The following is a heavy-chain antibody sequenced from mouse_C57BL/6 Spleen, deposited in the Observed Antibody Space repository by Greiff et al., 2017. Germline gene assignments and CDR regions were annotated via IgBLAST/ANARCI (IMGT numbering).Heavy chain of an antibody. D-gene: IGHD1-1*01. J-gene: IGHJ2*01. CDR2: ISGGGGNT. CDR1: GFTFSSYT. CDR3: AREGSYYYGSSGFDY. Sequence: EVKLMESGGGLVKPGGSLKLSCAASGFTFSSYTMSWVRQTPEKRLEWVATISGGGGNTYYPDSVKGRFTISRDNAKNTLYLQRSSLRSEDTALYYCAREGSYYYGSSGFDYWGQGTTLTVSS. V-gene: IGHV5-9*01.